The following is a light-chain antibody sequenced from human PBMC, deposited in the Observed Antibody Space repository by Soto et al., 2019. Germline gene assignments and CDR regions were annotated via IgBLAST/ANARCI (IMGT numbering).Light chain of an antibody. CDR2: DVY. CDR1: NSDVGAYNY. CDR3: CSYAGSSTSVL. V-gene: IGLV2-11*01. Sequence: QSALTQPHSVSGSPGQSVAISCTGTNSDVGAYNYVSWYQHHPGNAPKLIIHDVYKRPSGVPDRFSASKSGNTASLTICGLQIEDEADYYCCSYAGSSTSVLFGGGTKLTVL. J-gene: IGLJ2*01.